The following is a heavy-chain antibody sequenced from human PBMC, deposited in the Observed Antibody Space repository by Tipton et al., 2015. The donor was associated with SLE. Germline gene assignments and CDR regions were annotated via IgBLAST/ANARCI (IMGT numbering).Heavy chain of an antibody. CDR2: ISTGGDTT. D-gene: IGHD1-26*01. Sequence: GSLRLSCAASGFTFRNHALSWVRQAPGKGLEWVSSISTGGDTTYYADSVRGRFTISRDNSKNALYLQMNSLRAEDTAVYYCAKIIVGAGWYFDYWGQGTLVTVSS. V-gene: IGHV3-23*01. CDR1: GFTFRNHA. J-gene: IGHJ4*02. CDR3: AKIIVGAGWYFDY.